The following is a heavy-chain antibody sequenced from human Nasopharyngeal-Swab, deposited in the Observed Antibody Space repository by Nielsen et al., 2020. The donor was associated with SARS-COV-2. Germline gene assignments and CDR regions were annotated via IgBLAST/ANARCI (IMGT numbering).Heavy chain of an antibody. Sequence: SETLSLTCAVYGGSFSGYYWSWIRQPPGKGPEWIGEINHSGSTNYNPSLKSRVTISVDTSKNQFSLKLSSVTAADTAVYYCARGRWVVLMVYARYYFDYWGQGTLVTVSS. CDR2: INHSGST. D-gene: IGHD2-8*01. V-gene: IGHV4-34*01. CDR1: GGSFSGYY. CDR3: ARGRWVVLMVYARYYFDY. J-gene: IGHJ4*02.